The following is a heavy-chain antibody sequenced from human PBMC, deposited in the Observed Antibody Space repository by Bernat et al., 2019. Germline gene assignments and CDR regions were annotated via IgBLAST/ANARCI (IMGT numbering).Heavy chain of an antibody. Sequence: QVQLVESGGGVVQPGRSLRLSCAASGFTFSSYAMHWVRQAPGKGLEWVAVIYSGGSTYYADSVKGRFTISRDNSKNTLYLQMNSLRAEDTAVYYCARDGGWGSSWYDNDAFDIWGQGTMVTVSS. J-gene: IGHJ3*02. CDR1: GFTFSSYA. CDR2: IYSGGST. D-gene: IGHD6-13*01. V-gene: IGHV3-30*14. CDR3: ARDGGWGSSWYDNDAFDI.